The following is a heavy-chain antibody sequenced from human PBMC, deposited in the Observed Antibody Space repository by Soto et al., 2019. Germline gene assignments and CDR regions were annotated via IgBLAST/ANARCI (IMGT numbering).Heavy chain of an antibody. J-gene: IGHJ5*02. V-gene: IGHV3-48*01. CDR1: GFTFSSYS. Sequence: EVQLVESGGGLVQPGGSLRLSCAASGFTFSSYSMNWVRQAPGKGLEWVSYISSSSSTIYYADSVKGRFTITRDNAKNTLSLQMNSLRAEDTAVYYCARHPEPIAEVGWFDPWGQGTLVTVSS. D-gene: IGHD6-13*01. CDR2: ISSSSSTI. CDR3: ARHPEPIAEVGWFDP.